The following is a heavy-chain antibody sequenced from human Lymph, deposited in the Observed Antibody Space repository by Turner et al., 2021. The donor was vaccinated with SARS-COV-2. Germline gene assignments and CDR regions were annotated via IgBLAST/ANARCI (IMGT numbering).Heavy chain of an antibody. D-gene: IGHD2-21*02. Sequence: EVTLVESGGGLVKPGGSLILSCPASGFTFSSYSMNWVRQAPGKGLEWVSSITFTSSYIYYADSVKGRFTISRDNAKNSLYLQMNSLRAEDTAVYYCARGPPDFPYYFDYWGQGTLVTVSS. J-gene: IGHJ4*02. CDR1: GFTFSSYS. CDR2: ITFTSSYI. CDR3: ARGPPDFPYYFDY. V-gene: IGHV3-21*01.